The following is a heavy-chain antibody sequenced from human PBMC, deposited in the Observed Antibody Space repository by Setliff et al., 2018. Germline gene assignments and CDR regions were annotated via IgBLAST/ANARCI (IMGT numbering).Heavy chain of an antibody. V-gene: IGHV4-39*07. D-gene: IGHD3-10*01. Sequence: SETLSLTCTDSGGSISSSSYYWGWIRQPPGKGLEWIGSIYYSGNTYYNPSLKSRVTISVDTSKNQFSLKVNSVTAADTAVYYCATLLANYGSGMDVWGQGTTVTVSS. CDR2: IYYSGNT. CDR3: ATLLANYGSGMDV. J-gene: IGHJ6*02. CDR1: GGSISSSSYY.